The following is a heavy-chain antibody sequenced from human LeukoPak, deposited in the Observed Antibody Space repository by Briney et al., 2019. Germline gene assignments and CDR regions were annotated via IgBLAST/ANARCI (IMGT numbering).Heavy chain of an antibody. D-gene: IGHD5-12*01. CDR1: GDSVSSNSAG. V-gene: IGHV6-1*01. J-gene: IGHJ4*02. CDR3: TRGWLAVGFDY. CDR2: TYYKSKWHN. Sequence: SQTLSLTCAISGDSVSSNSAGWNWIRQSPSRGLEWMGRTYYKSKWHNDYAVSLKSRLTINPDTSKNRFSLQLNSVTPEDTAVYYCTRGWLAVGFDYWGQGTLVTVSS.